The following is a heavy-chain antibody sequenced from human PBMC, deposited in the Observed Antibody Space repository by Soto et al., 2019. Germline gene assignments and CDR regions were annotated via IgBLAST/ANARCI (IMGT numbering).Heavy chain of an antibody. CDR1: HGSVSSGSYY. Sequence: SETLSLTCTVSHGSVSSGSYYGSWIRQPPWKRLEWIGYIYYSGSTNYNPSLKSRVTISVDTPKKQFSLKLSSVTAADTAVYYCARYGDGYNRNTYCFDYWGQGTLVTVSS. CDR3: ARYGDGYNRNTYCFDY. D-gene: IGHD5-12*01. V-gene: IGHV4-61*01. CDR2: IYYSGST. J-gene: IGHJ4*02.